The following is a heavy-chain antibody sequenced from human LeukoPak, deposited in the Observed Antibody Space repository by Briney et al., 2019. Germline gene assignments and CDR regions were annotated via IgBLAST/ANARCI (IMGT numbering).Heavy chain of an antibody. D-gene: IGHD5-18*01. CDR1: GGSISSSSYY. CDR2: IYYSGST. Sequence: SETLSLTCTVSGGSISSSSYYWGWIRQPPGKGLEWIGSIYYSGSTTYYPSLQSRVTISIDTSKNQFSLNLRSVTAADTAVYYCARGLQVWSRDPFDYWGQGTLVAVSS. J-gene: IGHJ4*02. V-gene: IGHV4-39*07. CDR3: ARGLQVWSRDPFDY.